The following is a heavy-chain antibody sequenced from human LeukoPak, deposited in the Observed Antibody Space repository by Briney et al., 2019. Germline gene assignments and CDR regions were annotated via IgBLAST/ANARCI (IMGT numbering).Heavy chain of an antibody. Sequence: PSETLSLTCTVSGGSISSYYWSLIRQPARKGLEWIGRIYTSGSTNYNPSLKSRVTMSVDTSKNQFSLKLSSVTAADTAVYYCARDRTPITMVRTNWFDPWGQGTLVTVSS. CDR3: ARDRTPITMVRTNWFDP. V-gene: IGHV4-4*07. CDR2: IYTSGST. J-gene: IGHJ5*02. CDR1: GGSISSYY. D-gene: IGHD3-10*01.